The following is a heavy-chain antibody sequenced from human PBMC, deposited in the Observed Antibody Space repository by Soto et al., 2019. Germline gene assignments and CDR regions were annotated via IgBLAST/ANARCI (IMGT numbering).Heavy chain of an antibody. CDR1: VYSISIGNY. CDR3: ARVLGAPLYYFDY. CDR2: IYQSGST. J-gene: IGHJ4*02. D-gene: IGHD1-26*01. Sequence: SETLSLTCPVSVYSISIGNYWGCIRQPPGKRLEWIGSIYQSGSTYYNPSLRSRATISVDTSKNQFSLKLSSVTAADTAVYYCARVLGAPLYYFDYWGQGILVTVSS. V-gene: IGHV4-38-2*02.